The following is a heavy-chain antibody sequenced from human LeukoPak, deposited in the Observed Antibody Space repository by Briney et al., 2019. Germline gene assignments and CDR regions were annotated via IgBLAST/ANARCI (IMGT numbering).Heavy chain of an antibody. V-gene: IGHV3-21*01. J-gene: IGHJ3*02. Sequence: PGGSLRLSCAASGFTFSSYAMSWVRQAPGKGLEWVSSISSSSSYIYYADSVKGRFTISRDNAKNSLYLQMNSLRAEDTAVYYCARAQQSMVRGVIIPHDAFDIWGQGTMVTVSS. CDR2: ISSSSSYI. CDR3: ARAQQSMVRGVIIPHDAFDI. D-gene: IGHD3-10*01. CDR1: GFTFSSYA.